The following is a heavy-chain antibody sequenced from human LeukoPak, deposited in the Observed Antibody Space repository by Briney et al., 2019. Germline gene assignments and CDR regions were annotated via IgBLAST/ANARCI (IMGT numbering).Heavy chain of an antibody. V-gene: IGHV1-2*02. Sequence: ASVKVSCKASGYTFTGYYMRWVRQAPGQGLEWMGWINPNSGGTNYAQKFQGRVTMTRDTSISTAYMELSRLRSDDTAVYYCAREEGSSGWSFGFWGQATLLTVSS. J-gene: IGHJ4*02. D-gene: IGHD6-19*01. CDR1: GYTFTGYY. CDR3: AREEGSSGWSFGF. CDR2: INPNSGGT.